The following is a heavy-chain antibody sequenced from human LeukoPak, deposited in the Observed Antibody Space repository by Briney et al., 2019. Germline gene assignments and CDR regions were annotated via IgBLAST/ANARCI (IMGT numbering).Heavy chain of an antibody. D-gene: IGHD6-6*01. CDR3: ARDPYSSSSFDY. V-gene: IGHV3-7*01. J-gene: IGHJ4*02. CDR1: GFTFSNFW. Sequence: GGSLRLSCAASGFTFSNFWMTWVRQGPGKGLQWVASINQAGSEQYYVDSVRGRFTVSRDNAENSLYLQMNSLRAEDTAVYYCARDPYSSSSFDYWGQGTLVTVSS. CDR2: INQAGSEQ.